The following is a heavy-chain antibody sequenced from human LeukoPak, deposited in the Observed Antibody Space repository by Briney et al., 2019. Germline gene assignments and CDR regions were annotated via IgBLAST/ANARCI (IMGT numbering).Heavy chain of an antibody. V-gene: IGHV1-18*01. Sequence: ASVKVSCKASGYTFTDHGVSWVRQAPGQGLEWMGWISAYNGKTDYAEKFQGRLTLTTDTSTNTAYMELRSLTSDDSAVYWCARDDPQRLWFGELMGLDNFYMDVWGKGTTVTVSS. CDR1: GYTFTDHG. D-gene: IGHD3-10*01. J-gene: IGHJ6*03. CDR3: ARDDPQRLWFGELMGLDNFYMDV. CDR2: ISAYNGKT.